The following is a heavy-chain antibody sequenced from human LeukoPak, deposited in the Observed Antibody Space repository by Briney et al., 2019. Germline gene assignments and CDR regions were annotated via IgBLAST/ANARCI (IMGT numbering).Heavy chain of an antibody. D-gene: IGHD3-3*01. V-gene: IGHV1-69*04. CDR2: IIPILGIA. CDR1: GGTFIINA. J-gene: IGHJ4*02. CDR3: ATSHITFFGVVFRPPLDY. Sequence: GASVTVSCKASGGTFIINAISWVRQAPGQGLEWMGRIIPILGIANYAQKFQGRVTITADKSTSTAYMELSSLRSEDTAVYYCATSHITFFGVVFRPPLDYWGRGPLVTVSS.